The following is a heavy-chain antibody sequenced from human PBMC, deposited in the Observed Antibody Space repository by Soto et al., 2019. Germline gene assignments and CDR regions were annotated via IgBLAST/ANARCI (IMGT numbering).Heavy chain of an antibody. D-gene: IGHD3-16*01. V-gene: IGHV3-23*01. Sequence: EMQLLESGGGLVQPGGSLRLSCVASGFTFRTYAMSWVRQAPGKGLEWVSAISGSGGGTYYADSVKGRFTISRDNSKNTLYLQMNSLRAEDTALYYCAKDHWGSYSGQGTLVTVSS. CDR1: GFTFRTYA. CDR2: ISGSGGGT. J-gene: IGHJ4*02. CDR3: AKDHWGSY.